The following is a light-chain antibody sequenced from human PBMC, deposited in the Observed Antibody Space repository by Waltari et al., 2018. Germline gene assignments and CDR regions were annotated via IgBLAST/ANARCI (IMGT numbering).Light chain of an antibody. J-gene: IGLJ2*01. V-gene: IGLV1-44*01. CDR3: ATWDDSLNGPV. CDR1: SSNIGSNT. Sequence: QSVLTQPPSASGTPGQRVTIPCSGSSSNIGSNTVSWYQQLPGTAPKLLIYNNNQRPSGVPDRFSGSKSGTSASLAISGLQSEDEADYYCATWDDSLNGPVFGGGTKLTVL. CDR2: NNN.